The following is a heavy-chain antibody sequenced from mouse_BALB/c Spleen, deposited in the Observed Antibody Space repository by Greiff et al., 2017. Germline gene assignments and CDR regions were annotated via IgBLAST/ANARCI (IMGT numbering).Heavy chain of an antibody. V-gene: IGHV3-6*02. CDR1: GYSITSGYY. J-gene: IGHJ4*01. CDR2: ISYDGSN. CDR3: ARRGYDGTGYYAMDY. Sequence: EVKLMESGPGLVKPSQSLSLTCSVTGYSITSGYYWNWIRQFPGNKLEWMGYISYDGSNNYNPSLKNRISITRDTSKNQFFLKLNSVTTEDTATYYCARRGYDGTGYYAMDYWGQGTSVTVSS. D-gene: IGHD2-14*01.